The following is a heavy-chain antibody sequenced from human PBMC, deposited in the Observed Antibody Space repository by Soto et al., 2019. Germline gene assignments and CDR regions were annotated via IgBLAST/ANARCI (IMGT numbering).Heavy chain of an antibody. D-gene: IGHD2-2*01. V-gene: IGHV1-18*01. Sequence: ASVKVSCKASGYTFTSYGISWVRQAPGQGLEWMRWISAYNGNTNYAQKLQGRVTMTTDTSTSTAYMELRSLRSDDTAVYYCARGSIYCSSTSCYGSNFDYWGQGTLVTVSS. CDR2: ISAYNGNT. J-gene: IGHJ4*02. CDR3: ARGSIYCSSTSCYGSNFDY. CDR1: GYTFTSYG.